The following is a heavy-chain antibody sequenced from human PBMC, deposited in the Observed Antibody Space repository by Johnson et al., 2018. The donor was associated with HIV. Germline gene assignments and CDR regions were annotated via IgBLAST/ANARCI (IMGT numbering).Heavy chain of an antibody. CDR2: ITYDGRNK. D-gene: IGHD1-26*01. V-gene: IGHV3-30*04. Sequence: QVQLVESGGGVMQPGKSLRLSCEASGFTFRSYAMHWVRQAPGKGLEWVAVITYDGRNKYYTDSVKGRFIISRDNSKNMTNLQMNGLSDEDTAVYYCVKDRGGRFSGSYLSLRVGAFDIWGQGTLVTVSS. CDR1: GFTFRSYA. CDR3: VKDRGGRFSGSYLSLRVGAFDI. J-gene: IGHJ3*02.